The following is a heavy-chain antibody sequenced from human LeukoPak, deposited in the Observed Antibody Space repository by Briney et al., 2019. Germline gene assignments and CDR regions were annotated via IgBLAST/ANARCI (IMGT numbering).Heavy chain of an antibody. D-gene: IGHD3-22*01. Sequence: GXSVXXSXXXSGYXLTAXSMHWVXXAXGXXXXXXXXXXPDTVETIYAQKFQGRVTMTEDTSTDTAYMDLSSLRSEHTAVYYCATVRYYDTPGDSDYFDYWGQGTLVTVSS. CDR1: GYXLTAXS. CDR3: ATVRYYDTPGDSDYFDY. CDR2: XXPDTVET. V-gene: IGHV1-24*01. J-gene: IGHJ4*02.